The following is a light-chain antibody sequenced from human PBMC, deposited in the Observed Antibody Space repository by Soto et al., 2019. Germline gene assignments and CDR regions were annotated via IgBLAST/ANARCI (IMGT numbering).Light chain of an antibody. J-gene: IGKJ4*01. Sequence: DIQMTQSPSTLSASVGDRVTITCRASQSINNWLAWYQQKPGKAPKLLIYKTSDLESGVPSRFSGSGSGTEFSLTISSLQPDDFATYYCQQYSTYPLTFGGGTRVEIK. CDR2: KTS. CDR1: QSINNW. V-gene: IGKV1-5*03. CDR3: QQYSTYPLT.